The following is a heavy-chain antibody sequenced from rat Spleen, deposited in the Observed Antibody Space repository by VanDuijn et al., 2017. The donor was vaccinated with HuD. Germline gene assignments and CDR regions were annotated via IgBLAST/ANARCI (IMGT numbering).Heavy chain of an antibody. V-gene: IGHV5-25*01. CDR2: ISTSGGST. D-gene: IGHD1-11*01. Sequence: EVQLVESGGGLVQPGRSLKLSCAASGFTFSNYDMAWVRQAPTKGLEWVASISTSGGSTYYRDSVKGRFTVSRDNAKSTLYLQLDSLRSEDTATYCCASSTTTGCMGFDDWGRGVMVTVSS. CDR1: GFTFSNYD. CDR3: ASSTTTGCMGFDD. J-gene: IGHJ2*01.